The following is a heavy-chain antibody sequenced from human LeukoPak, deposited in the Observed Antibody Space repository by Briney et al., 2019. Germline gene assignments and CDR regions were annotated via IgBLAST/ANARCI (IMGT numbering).Heavy chain of an antibody. CDR3: ARAKPNWNPPDY. J-gene: IGHJ4*02. CDR1: GGSITSNY. CDR2: IYNSGST. V-gene: IGHV4-4*09. D-gene: IGHD1-1*01. Sequence: SETLSLTCTVSGGSITSNYWGWIRQPPGKGLEWIGYIYNSGSTSYNPSLKSRATISEDTSKNQFSLNLNSVTAADTAVYYCARAKPNWNPPDYWGQGTLVTVSS.